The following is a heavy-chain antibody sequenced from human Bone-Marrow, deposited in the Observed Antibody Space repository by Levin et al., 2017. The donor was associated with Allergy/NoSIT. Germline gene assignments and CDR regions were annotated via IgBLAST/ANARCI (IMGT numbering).Heavy chain of an antibody. CDR1: GFTFSSYA. CDR3: AKGDCSSTSCYNIN. J-gene: IGHJ6*02. D-gene: IGHD2-2*02. Sequence: GESLKISCAASGFTFSSYAMSWVRQAPGKGLEWVSGISGSGGSTYYADSVKGRFTISRDNSKNTLYLQMNSLRAEETAVYYCAKGDCSSTSCYNINWGQGTTVTVSS. V-gene: IGHV3-23*01. CDR2: ISGSGGST.